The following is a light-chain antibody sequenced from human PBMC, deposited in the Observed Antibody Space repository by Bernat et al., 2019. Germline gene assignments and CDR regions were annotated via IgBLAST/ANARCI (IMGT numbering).Light chain of an antibody. CDR3: QKRDRAPYT. Sequence: DIRMTQSPSSLSASVGDRVTITCRASQIIPSSVAWYHQRPGTAPKLLISAGSTLQSGVPSRFSGGASGADYTLTISSLQPGDVGTYYCQKRDRAPYTFGQGTRLEI. V-gene: IGKV1-27*01. CDR1: QIIPSS. CDR2: AGS. J-gene: IGKJ2*01.